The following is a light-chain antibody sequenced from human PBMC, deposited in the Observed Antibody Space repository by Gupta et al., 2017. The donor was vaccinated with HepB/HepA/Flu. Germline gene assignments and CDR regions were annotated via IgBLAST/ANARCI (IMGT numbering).Light chain of an antibody. CDR3: QQDNSFPPT. CDR2: AAS. CDR1: QGISSW. J-gene: IGKJ1*01. Sequence: DIHLTQPSSSLLASAGDRVTITCRASQGISSWLAWFQQKPGKAPKLLIYAASSLQSGVPSRFSGSGSGTDFTLTISSLQPDDFATYYCQQDNSFPPTFGQGTKVEIK. V-gene: IGKV1-12*01.